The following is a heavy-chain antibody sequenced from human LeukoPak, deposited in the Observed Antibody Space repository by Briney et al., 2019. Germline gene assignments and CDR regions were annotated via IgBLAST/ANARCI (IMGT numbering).Heavy chain of an antibody. V-gene: IGHV4-34*01. CDR1: GGSFSGYY. J-gene: IGHJ4*02. CDR2: INHSGST. Sequence: SGTLSLTCAVYGGSFSGYYWSWIRQPPGKGLEWIGEINHSGSTNYNPSLKSRVTISVDTSKNQFSLKLSSVTAADTAVYYCARARNYYYDSDYWGQGTLVTVSS. D-gene: IGHD3-22*01. CDR3: ARARNYYYDSDY.